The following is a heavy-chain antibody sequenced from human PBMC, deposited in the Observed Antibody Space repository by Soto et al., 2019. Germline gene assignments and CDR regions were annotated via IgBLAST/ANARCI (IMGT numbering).Heavy chain of an antibody. CDR2: IKSKTEGGTT. D-gene: IGHD6-13*01. V-gene: IGHV3-15*01. J-gene: IGHJ4*02. CDR1: GFTFSNAW. CDR3: ATERYSSSWYVY. Sequence: GGSLRLSCAASGFTFSNAWMSWVRQAPGKGLEWVGRIKSKTEGGTTDYAAPVKGRFTISRDDSKTTLYLQINSLKTEDTAVYYCATERYSSSWYVYWGQGTLVTVSS.